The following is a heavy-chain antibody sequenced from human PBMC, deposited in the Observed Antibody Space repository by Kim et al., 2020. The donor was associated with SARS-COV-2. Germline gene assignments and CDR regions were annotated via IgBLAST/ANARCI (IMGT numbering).Heavy chain of an antibody. Sequence: KFQGRVTMTRNTSISTAYMELSSLRSEDTAVYYCARGPIVVVPAATAFDIWGQGTMVTVSS. V-gene: IGHV1-8*01. CDR3: ARGPIVVVPAATAFDI. D-gene: IGHD2-2*01. J-gene: IGHJ3*02.